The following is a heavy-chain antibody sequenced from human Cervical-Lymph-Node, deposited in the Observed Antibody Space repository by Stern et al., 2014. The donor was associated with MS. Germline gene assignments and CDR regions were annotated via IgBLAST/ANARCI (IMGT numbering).Heavy chain of an antibody. CDR1: GGIFSSFA. D-gene: IGHD3-10*01. V-gene: IGHV1-69*01. Sequence: QVQLVQSGAEVKKPGSSVRVSCKASGGIFSSFAISWVRQAPGQGLEWMGGIIPMFGTANYAQKFQGRVTITADDSTNTAYMEVSSLRSEDTAVYYCASSVGELTPEAVWGQGTTVTVFS. CDR3: ASSVGELTPEAV. J-gene: IGHJ6*02. CDR2: IIPMFGTA.